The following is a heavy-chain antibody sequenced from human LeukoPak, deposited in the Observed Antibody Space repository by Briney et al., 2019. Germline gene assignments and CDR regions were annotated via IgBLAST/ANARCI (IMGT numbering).Heavy chain of an antibody. Sequence: GGSLRLSCAASGFTFSSYWTSWVRQAPGKGLEWVANIKQDGSEKYYVDSVKGRFTISRDNAKNSLYLQMNSLRAEDTAVYYCARDSYPYYDSSGYYYGGLGYWGQGTLVTVSS. CDR2: IKQDGSEK. CDR1: GFTFSSYW. D-gene: IGHD3-22*01. J-gene: IGHJ4*02. CDR3: ARDSYPYYDSSGYYYGGLGY. V-gene: IGHV3-7*01.